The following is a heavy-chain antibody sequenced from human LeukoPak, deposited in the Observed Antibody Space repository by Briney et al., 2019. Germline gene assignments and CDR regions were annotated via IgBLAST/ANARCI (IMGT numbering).Heavy chain of an antibody. D-gene: IGHD2-2*01. CDR2: VNWNGGST. V-gene: IGHV3-20*04. CDR1: GATFDDYG. Sequence: GGSLRLSSAASGATFDDYGMSWVRQAPGKGLEWISGVNWNGGSTGYADSVKGRFTISRDNAKNSLYLQMNGLRAEDTALYYCVRDRCSSTSCHDSPNWFDPWGQGTLVTVSS. CDR3: VRDRCSSTSCHDSPNWFDP. J-gene: IGHJ5*02.